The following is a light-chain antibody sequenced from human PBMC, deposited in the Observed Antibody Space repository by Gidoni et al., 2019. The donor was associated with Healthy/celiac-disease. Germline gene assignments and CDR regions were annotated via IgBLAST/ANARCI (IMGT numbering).Light chain of an antibody. CDR1: SLRSYY. CDR2: GKH. V-gene: IGLV3-19*01. J-gene: IGLJ1*01. CDR3: NSRDSSVNHLGV. Sequence: SSELTQDPAVSVALGQTVRIPCQGDSLRSYYASWYQQKPGQAPVLVIYGKHNRPSGIPHRFSGSSSGNTASLTXXGAQAEDEADYYCNSRDSSVNHLGVFGTGXKVTVL.